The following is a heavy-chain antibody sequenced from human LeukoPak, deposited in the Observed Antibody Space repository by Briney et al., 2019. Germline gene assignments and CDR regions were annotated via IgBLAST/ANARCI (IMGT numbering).Heavy chain of an antibody. V-gene: IGHV3-66*01. CDR1: EFSVSSNY. J-gene: IGHJ4*02. CDR3: ARAAINRGDYDY. D-gene: IGHD4-17*01. CDR2: IYSGGST. Sequence: GSLRLSCAASEFSVSSNYMNWVRQAPGKGLEWVSVIYSGGSTSYADSVKGRFTISRDSSKNTLFLQMNSLRAEDTAVYYCARAAINRGDYDYWGQGTLVTVSS.